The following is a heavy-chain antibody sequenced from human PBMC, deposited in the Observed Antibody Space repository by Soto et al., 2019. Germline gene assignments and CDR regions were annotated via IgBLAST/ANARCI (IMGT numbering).Heavy chain of an antibody. Sequence: QVQLVESGGGVVQPGRSLRLSCAASGFTFRNYGMHWVRQAPGKGLEWVAVIIFDGSNEYYADSVKGRFTISRDNYKNTLYLQRNNLRVDDTAVYYCARDWREGYANEAFDMWGEGTMVTVSS. CDR3: ARDWREGYANEAFDM. V-gene: IGHV3-33*01. D-gene: IGHD5-12*01. CDR1: GFTFRNYG. J-gene: IGHJ3*02. CDR2: IIFDGSNE.